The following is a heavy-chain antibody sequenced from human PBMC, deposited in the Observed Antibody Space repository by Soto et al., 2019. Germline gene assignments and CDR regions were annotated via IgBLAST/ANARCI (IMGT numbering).Heavy chain of an antibody. J-gene: IGHJ6*03. CDR2: IYYSGST. D-gene: IGHD4-17*01. Sequence: QLQLQESGPGLVKPSETLSLTCTVSGGSISSSSYYWGWIRQPPGKGLEWIGSIYYSGSTYYNPSLKSRVTISVDTSKNQFSLKLSSVTAADTAGYYCARHFKQPTVTTYYYYYMDVWGKGTTVTVSS. CDR1: GGSISSSSYY. CDR3: ARHFKQPTVTTYYYYYMDV. V-gene: IGHV4-39*01.